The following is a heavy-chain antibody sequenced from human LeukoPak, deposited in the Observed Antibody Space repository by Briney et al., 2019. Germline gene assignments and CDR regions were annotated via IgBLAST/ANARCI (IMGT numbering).Heavy chain of an antibody. V-gene: IGHV3-48*04. CDR2: INSSSSTI. Sequence: GGSLRLSCAASGFTFSSYSMNWVRQAPGKGLEWVSYINSSSSTIYYADSVKGRFTISRDNAKNSLYLQMNSLRAEDTAVYYCARAPSGFLEWVSDYYFDYWGQGTLVTVSS. CDR1: GFTFSSYS. CDR3: ARAPSGFLEWVSDYYFDY. D-gene: IGHD3-3*01. J-gene: IGHJ4*02.